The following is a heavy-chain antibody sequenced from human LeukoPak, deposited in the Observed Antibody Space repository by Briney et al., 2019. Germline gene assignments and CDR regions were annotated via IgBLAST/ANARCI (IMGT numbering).Heavy chain of an antibody. Sequence: PGGSLRLSCAASGFIFSRDSMNWVRQAPGKGLEWISYISHDSGIRYYADSVRGRFTISRDNARNSLYLQMHSLRAEDTAVYYCARDYSSGWPGYWGQGTLVTVSS. CDR1: GFIFSRDS. J-gene: IGHJ4*02. D-gene: IGHD6-19*01. CDR3: ARDYSSGWPGY. V-gene: IGHV3-48*01. CDR2: ISHDSGIR.